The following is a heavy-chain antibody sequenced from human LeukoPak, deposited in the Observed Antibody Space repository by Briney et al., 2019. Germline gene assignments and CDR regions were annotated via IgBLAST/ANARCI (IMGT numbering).Heavy chain of an antibody. D-gene: IGHD3-22*01. V-gene: IGHV3-15*01. J-gene: IGHJ4*02. Sequence: GGSLRLSCAASGFTFSNAWMSWVRQAPGKGLEWVGRIKSKTDGGTTDYAAPVKGRFTISRDDSKNTLYLQMNSLKTEDTAVYYRTTDLDYYDSSGHYMVDYWGQGTLVTVSS. CDR3: TTDLDYYDSSGHYMVDY. CDR1: GFTFSNAW. CDR2: IKSKTDGGTT.